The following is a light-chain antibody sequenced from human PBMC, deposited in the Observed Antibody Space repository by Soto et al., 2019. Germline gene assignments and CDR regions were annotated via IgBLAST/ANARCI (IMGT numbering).Light chain of an antibody. V-gene: IGKV1-33*01. CDR2: DAS. CDR3: QQYDNLPPR. Sequence: DIQMTQSPSSLSASVGDRVIITCQASQDISNYLNWYQQKPGKAPKLLIYDASNLETGAPSRFSGSGSGTELTFTISSLQPEDIATYYCQQYDNLPPRLGPGTKVDIK. CDR1: QDISNY. J-gene: IGKJ3*01.